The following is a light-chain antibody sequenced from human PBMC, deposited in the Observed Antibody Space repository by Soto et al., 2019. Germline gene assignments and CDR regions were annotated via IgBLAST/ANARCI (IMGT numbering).Light chain of an antibody. Sequence: QLVLTQSPSASASLGDSVKVTCTLSSGRSSYAIAWHQQQPEKGPRFLMKLNSDGSHSKGDGIPDRFSASSSGAERYLTISSLQSEDEADYYCQTWGTGIVLFAEGTKLTVL. CDR2: LNSDGSH. J-gene: IGLJ2*01. V-gene: IGLV4-69*01. CDR3: QTWGTGIVL. CDR1: SGRSSYA.